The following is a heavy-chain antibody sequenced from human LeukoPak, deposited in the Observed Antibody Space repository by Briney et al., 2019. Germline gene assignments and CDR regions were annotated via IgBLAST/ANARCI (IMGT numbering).Heavy chain of an antibody. CDR1: GGSISSYY. J-gene: IGHJ4*02. V-gene: IGHV4-59*01. CDR3: ARFSSGWYAFD. D-gene: IGHD6-19*01. CDR2: IYYSGST. Sequence: SETLSLTCTVSGGSISSYYWSWIRQPPRKGLEWIGYIYYSGSTNYNPSLKSRVTISVDTSKNQFSLKLSPVTAADTAVYYCARFSSGWYAFDWGQGTLVTVSS.